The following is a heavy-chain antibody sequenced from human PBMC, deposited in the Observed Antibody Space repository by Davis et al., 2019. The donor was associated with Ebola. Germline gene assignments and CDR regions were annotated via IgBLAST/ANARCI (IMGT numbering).Heavy chain of an antibody. D-gene: IGHD2-2*01. J-gene: IGHJ4*02. V-gene: IGHV1-2*06. Sequence: ASVKVSCKASGYTFTAYHMHWVRQAPGQGLEWMGRMNPHSGGTNYAQTFQGRVTMISDTSISTAYMELSRLKYDDTAVYYCARLCSSSCPNDYWGQGTLVTVSS. CDR1: GYTFTAYH. CDR3: ARLCSSSCPNDY. CDR2: MNPHSGGT.